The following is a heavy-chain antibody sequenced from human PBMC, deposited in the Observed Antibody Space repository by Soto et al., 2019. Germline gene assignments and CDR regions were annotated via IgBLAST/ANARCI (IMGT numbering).Heavy chain of an antibody. V-gene: IGHV4-34*01. CDR2: INHSGST. CDR3: ACWSGRNWFGP. Sequence: QVQLQQWGAGLLKPSETLSLTCAVYGGSFSGYYWSWIRQPPGKGLEWIGEINHSGSTNYNPSLKNRVTLSVGTSNHQFSLELCSVTAADAAVYDCACWSGRNWFGPRGQGTLVTVSS. J-gene: IGHJ5*02. D-gene: IGHD3-3*01. CDR1: GGSFSGYY.